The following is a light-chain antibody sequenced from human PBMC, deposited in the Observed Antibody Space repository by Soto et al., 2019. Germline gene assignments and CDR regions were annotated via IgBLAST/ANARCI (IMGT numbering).Light chain of an antibody. J-gene: IGLJ2*01. CDR1: SRDVGADNY. CDR3: SSYTISSPQV. CDR2: EII. V-gene: IGLV2-14*01. Sequence: QSALTQPASVSGSPGQSITISCTGTSRDVGADNYVSWYQHLPGTAPKLLIYEIINRPSGVSNRFSGSKSGNTASLTIAGVQAGDDDEYHCSSYTISSPQVFGGGTKLTVL.